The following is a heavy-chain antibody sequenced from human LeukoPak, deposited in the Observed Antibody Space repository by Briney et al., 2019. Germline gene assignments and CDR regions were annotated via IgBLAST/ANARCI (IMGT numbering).Heavy chain of an antibody. CDR1: GFTFSSYG. V-gene: IGHV3-30*02. CDR2: IRYDGSNK. CDR3: AKDWVDTIFGVVIIKSDAFDI. D-gene: IGHD3-3*01. Sequence: PGGSLRLSCAASGFTFSSYGMHWVRQAPGKGLEWVAFIRYDGSNKYYADSVKGRFTISRDNSKNTLYLQMNSLRAEDTAVYYCAKDWVDTIFGVVIIKSDAFDIWGQGTMVTVSS. J-gene: IGHJ3*02.